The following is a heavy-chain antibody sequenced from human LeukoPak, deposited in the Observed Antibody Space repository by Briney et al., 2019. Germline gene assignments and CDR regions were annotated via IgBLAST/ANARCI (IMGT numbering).Heavy chain of an antibody. CDR2: IYHSGST. Sequence: PSETLSLTCAVSGYSISSGYYWGWIRQPPGKGLEWIGSIYHSGSTYYNPSLKSRVTISVDTSKNQFSLKLSSVTAADTAVYYCPRSNGDYNWFDPWGQGTLVTVSS. V-gene: IGHV4-38-2*01. J-gene: IGHJ5*02. CDR3: PRSNGDYNWFDP. D-gene: IGHD4-17*01. CDR1: GYSISSGYY.